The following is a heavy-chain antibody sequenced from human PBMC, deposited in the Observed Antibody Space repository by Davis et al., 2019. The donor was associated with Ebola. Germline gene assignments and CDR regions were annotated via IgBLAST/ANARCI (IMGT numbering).Heavy chain of an antibody. V-gene: IGHV3-53*01. CDR1: GFTVSSNY. D-gene: IGHD3-3*01. CDR3: AKGGGYYDFWSGYYDHWYFDL. J-gene: IGHJ2*01. CDR2: IYSGGST. Sequence: GESLKISCAASGFTVSSNYMSWVRQAPGKGLEWVSVIYSGGSTYYADSVKGRFTISRDNSKNTLYLQMNSLRAEDTAVYYCAKGGGYYDFWSGYYDHWYFDLWGRGTLVTVSS.